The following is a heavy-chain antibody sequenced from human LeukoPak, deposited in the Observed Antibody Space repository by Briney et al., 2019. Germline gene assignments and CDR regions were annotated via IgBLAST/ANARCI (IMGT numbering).Heavy chain of an antibody. D-gene: IGHD3-22*01. Sequence: GESLQISCKGSGYIFTSYWIGWVRQMPGKGLEWMGIIYPGDSDTRYSPSFQGQVTISADKSISTAYLQWSSLKASDTAMYYCARGYYDSSGYACFDYWGQGTLVTVSS. V-gene: IGHV5-51*01. CDR2: IYPGDSDT. CDR1: GYIFTSYW. J-gene: IGHJ4*02. CDR3: ARGYYDSSGYACFDY.